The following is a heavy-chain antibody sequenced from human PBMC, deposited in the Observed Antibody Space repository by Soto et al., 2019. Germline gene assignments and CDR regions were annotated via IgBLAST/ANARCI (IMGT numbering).Heavy chain of an antibody. V-gene: IGHV3-33*05. D-gene: IGHD2-21*02. J-gene: IGHJ4*02. CDR2: ISHDGSNQ. CDR3: AADPYCGGDCYFDY. CDR1: GFTIRTSG. Sequence: RLSSIVFGFTIRTSGMHWVRQAQSQGLEWVAVISHDGSNQFYAESVKGRFTITRDMSTNTAYMELSSLRSEDTAVYYCAADPYCGGDCYFDYCGQGPMVSGS.